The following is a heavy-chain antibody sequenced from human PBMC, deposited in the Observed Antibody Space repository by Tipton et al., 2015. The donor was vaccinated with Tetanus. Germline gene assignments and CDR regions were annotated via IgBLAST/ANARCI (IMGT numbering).Heavy chain of an antibody. V-gene: IGHV4-39*01. J-gene: IGHJ4*02. D-gene: IGHD3-3*01. CDR2: IYESGDT. CDR3: ARQQSGYFTPVDC. CDR1: GGSIRGGTFY. Sequence: LRLSCTVSGGSIRGGTFYWGWIRQPPGKGLEWIGSIYESGDTYYIPSLKSRVTISVDTSKNQFSLNLNSMAAADTGVYYCARQQSGYFTPVDCWGQGNLVTVSS.